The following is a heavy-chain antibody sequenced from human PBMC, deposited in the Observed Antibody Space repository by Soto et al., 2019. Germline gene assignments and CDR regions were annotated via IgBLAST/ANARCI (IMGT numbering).Heavy chain of an antibody. CDR1: GFTFSSYW. V-gene: IGHV3-7*01. CDR2: IKQDGSEK. Sequence: GGSLRLSCAASGFTFSSYWMSWVRQAPGKGLEWVANIKQDGSEKYYVDSVKGRFTISRDNAKKSLYLQMNSLRAEDTAVYYCARDKDSSGWFNYFDYWGQGTLVTVSS. CDR3: ARDKDSSGWFNYFDY. D-gene: IGHD6-19*01. J-gene: IGHJ4*02.